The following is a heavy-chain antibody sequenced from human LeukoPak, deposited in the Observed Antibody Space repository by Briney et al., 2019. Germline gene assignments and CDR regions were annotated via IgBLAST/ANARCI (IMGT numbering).Heavy chain of an antibody. CDR2: IGGGGSDT. CDR3: NRVVESLDAFDI. J-gene: IGHJ3*02. D-gene: IGHD2-15*01. CDR1: GFNFWNTG. V-gene: IGHV3-23*01. Sequence: GGSLRLSCAVAGFNFWNTGMSWVRQAPGKGLEWVSAIGGGGSDTKYTDSVKGRFTILRDISKNTLYLQMNSLRAEDTAVYYCNRVVESLDAFDIWGQGTMVTVSS.